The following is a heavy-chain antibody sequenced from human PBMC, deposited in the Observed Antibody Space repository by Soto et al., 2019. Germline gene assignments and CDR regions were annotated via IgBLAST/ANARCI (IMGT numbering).Heavy chain of an antibody. J-gene: IGHJ6*03. CDR1: GFTFSSYA. CDR2: ISGSGGST. Sequence: GGSLRLSCAASGFTFSSYAMSWVRQAPGKGLEWVSAISGSGGSTYYADSVKGRFTISRDNSKNTLYLQMNSLRAEDSAVYYCAKTPTGIVGATDYYYYYMDVWGKGTTVTVSS. V-gene: IGHV3-23*01. D-gene: IGHD1-26*01. CDR3: AKTPTGIVGATDYYYYYMDV.